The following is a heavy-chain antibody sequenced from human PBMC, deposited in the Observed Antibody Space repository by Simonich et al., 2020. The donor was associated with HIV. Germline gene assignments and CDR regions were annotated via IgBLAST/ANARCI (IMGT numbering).Heavy chain of an antibody. Sequence: QVQLVESGGGVVQPGRSLRLSCAASGFTFSSYGMHWVRQAPGKGLEWVAVILYEGSNKYYADSVKGRFTISRDNSKNTLYLQMNSLRAEDTAVYYCARSGDTGIGSDTWFDPWGQGTLVTVSS. V-gene: IGHV3-30*19. CDR3: ARSGDTGIGSDTWFDP. CDR1: GFTFSSYG. D-gene: IGHD6-25*01. J-gene: IGHJ5*02. CDR2: ILYEGSNK.